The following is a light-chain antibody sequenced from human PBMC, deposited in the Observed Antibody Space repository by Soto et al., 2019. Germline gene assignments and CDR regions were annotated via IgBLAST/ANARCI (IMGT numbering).Light chain of an antibody. J-gene: IGKJ1*01. CDR2: KVS. Sequence: DVVMTQSPLSLPVTLGQPASISCRSSQSLLYSHGNTYLNWFHQRPGQSPRRLIYKVSIRDSGVPDEFSGTGSGTDFTLSISSVEADDVGIYYCMQATHWPRTFGQGTRLDIK. CDR3: MQATHWPRT. CDR1: QSLLYSHGNTY. V-gene: IGKV2-30*01.